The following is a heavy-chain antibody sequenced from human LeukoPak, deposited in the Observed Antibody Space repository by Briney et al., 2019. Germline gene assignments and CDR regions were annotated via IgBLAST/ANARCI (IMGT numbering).Heavy chain of an antibody. J-gene: IGHJ5*02. CDR1: GGSFSGYY. D-gene: IGHD2-2*01. CDR2: INHSGST. CDR3: AXGRRGIVVVPAATNWFDP. Sequence: PSETLSLTCAVYGGSFSGYYWSWIRQPPGKGLEWIGEINHSGSTNYNPSLKSRVTISVDTSKNQFSLKLSSVTAADTAVYYCAXGRRGIVVVPAATNWFDPWGQGTLVTVSS. V-gene: IGHV4-34*01.